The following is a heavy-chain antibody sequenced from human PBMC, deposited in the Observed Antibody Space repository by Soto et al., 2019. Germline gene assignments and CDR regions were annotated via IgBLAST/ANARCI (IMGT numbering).Heavy chain of an antibody. CDR2: ILYDGSKK. J-gene: IGHJ4*02. V-gene: IGHV3-30*03. CDR3: VRDLALMADY. D-gene: IGHD3-16*01. CDR1: GFIFSNYA. Sequence: PGGSLRLSCAASGFIFSNYAMTWVRQAPGRGLEWVAQILYDGSKKHYADSVRGRFTITRDNSKNTVYLQMDSLRVDDTAMYYCVRDLALMADYWGQGTLVTVS.